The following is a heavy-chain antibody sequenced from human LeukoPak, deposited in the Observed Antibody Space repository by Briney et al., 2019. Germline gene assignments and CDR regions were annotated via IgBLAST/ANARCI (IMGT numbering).Heavy chain of an antibody. J-gene: IGHJ4*02. Sequence: ASVKVSCKASGYTFTSYGISWVRQAPGQGLEWMGWISAYNGNTNYAQKLQGRVTMTEDTSTDTAYMELSSLRSEDTAVYYCATSTEAAAGHDYWGQGTLVTVSS. CDR3: ATSTEAAAGHDY. CDR2: ISAYNGNT. V-gene: IGHV1-18*01. CDR1: GYTFTSYG. D-gene: IGHD6-13*01.